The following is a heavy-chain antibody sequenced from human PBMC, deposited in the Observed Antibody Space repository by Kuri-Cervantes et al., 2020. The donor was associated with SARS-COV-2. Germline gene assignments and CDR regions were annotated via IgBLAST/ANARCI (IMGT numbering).Heavy chain of an antibody. V-gene: IGHV3-74*01. CDR1: GFTFSSYW. J-gene: IGHJ4*02. CDR2: TNSDGSST. CDR3: ARDYYDSSGVY. Sequence: GGSLRLSCTASGFTFSSYWMHWVRQAPGKGLVWVSRTNSDGSSTSYADSVKGRFTISRDNAKNTLYLQMNSLRAEDTAVYYCARDYYDSSGVYWSQGTLVTVSS. D-gene: IGHD3-22*01.